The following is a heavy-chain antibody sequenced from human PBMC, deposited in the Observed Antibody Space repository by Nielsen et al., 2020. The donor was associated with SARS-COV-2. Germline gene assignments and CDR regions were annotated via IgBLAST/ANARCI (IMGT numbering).Heavy chain of an antibody. V-gene: IGHV3-30*02. Sequence: GESLKISCAASGFTFTDSAMHWVRQAPGKGLEWVAFMRYDGTTQYYADSVKGRFTISRDNAKNTLYLQMNSLRAEDTAVYYCARLWDDGYYFDTGPYDYWGQGTLVTVSS. J-gene: IGHJ4*02. CDR1: GFTFTDSA. D-gene: IGHD3-22*01. CDR2: MRYDGTTQ. CDR3: ARLWDDGYYFDTGPYDY.